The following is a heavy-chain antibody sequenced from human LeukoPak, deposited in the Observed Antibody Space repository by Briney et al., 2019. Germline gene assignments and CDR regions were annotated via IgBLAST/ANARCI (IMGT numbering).Heavy chain of an antibody. CDR2: IYYSGST. Sequence: SETLSLTCTVSGGSIRSGDYYWSWIRQHPGKGLEWIGHIYYSGSTYYNPSLKSRVTISVDTSKNQFSLKLSSVTAADTAVYYCARDPYGSIDYWGQGTLVTVSS. CDR3: ARDPYGSIDY. V-gene: IGHV4-31*03. J-gene: IGHJ4*02. CDR1: GGSIRSGDYY. D-gene: IGHD3-10*01.